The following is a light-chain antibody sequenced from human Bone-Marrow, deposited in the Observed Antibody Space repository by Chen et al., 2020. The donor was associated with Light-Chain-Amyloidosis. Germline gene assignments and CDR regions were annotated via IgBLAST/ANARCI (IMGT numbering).Light chain of an antibody. Sequence: QSALTQPRSVSGSPGQTVTISCTGSSGGVLIYDYVSWYQQHPGRAPKLLIYDVTERPSGVPDRFSASKSGNTASLTFSGLQAEDEAEYYCCSYAGRFSYVFGPGTTLTVL. CDR3: CSYAGRFSYV. J-gene: IGLJ1*01. CDR2: DVT. CDR1: SGGVLIYDY. V-gene: IGLV2-11*01.